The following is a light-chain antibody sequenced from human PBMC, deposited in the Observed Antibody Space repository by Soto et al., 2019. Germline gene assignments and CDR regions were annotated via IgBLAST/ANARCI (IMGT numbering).Light chain of an antibody. Sequence: QSVLTQPASVSGSPGQSITISCTGTSSDFGAYKYVSWYQQHPGKAPKLMILEVSNRPAGVSNRFSGSKSGNTASLTISGLQAEDEADYYCSSYITSGTPYVFGTGTKVTVL. J-gene: IGLJ1*01. CDR1: SSDFGAYKY. V-gene: IGLV2-14*01. CDR2: EVS. CDR3: SSYITSGTPYV.